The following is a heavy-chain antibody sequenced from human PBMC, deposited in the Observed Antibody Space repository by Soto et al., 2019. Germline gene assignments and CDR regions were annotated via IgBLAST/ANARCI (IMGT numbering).Heavy chain of an antibody. J-gene: IGHJ5*02. CDR3: ARVDLIVVVVAATPAFLGNWFDP. V-gene: IGHV4-30-4*01. CDR1: GGSISSGDYY. CDR2: IYYSGST. Sequence: SETLSLTCTVSGGSISSGDYYWSWIRQPPGKGLEWIGYIYYSGSTYYNPSLKSRVTISVDTSKNQFSLKLSSVTAADTAVYYCARVDLIVVVVAATPAFLGNWFDPWGQGTLVTVSS. D-gene: IGHD2-15*01.